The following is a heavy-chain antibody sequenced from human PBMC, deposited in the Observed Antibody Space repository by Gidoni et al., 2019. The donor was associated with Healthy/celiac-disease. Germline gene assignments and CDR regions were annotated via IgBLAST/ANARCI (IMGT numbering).Heavy chain of an antibody. Sequence: WIGYIYYSGSTYYNPSLKSRVTISVDTSKNQFSLKLSSVTAADTAVYYCARGSYNPASHWFDPWGQGTLVTVSS. CDR3: ARGSYNPASHWFDP. V-gene: IGHV4-30-4*01. D-gene: IGHD2-15*01. J-gene: IGHJ5*02. CDR2: IYYSGST.